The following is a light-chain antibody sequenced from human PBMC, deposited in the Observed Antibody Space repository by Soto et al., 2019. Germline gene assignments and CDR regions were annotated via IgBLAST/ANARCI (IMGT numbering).Light chain of an antibody. CDR3: QQYGSSSWT. J-gene: IGKJ1*01. V-gene: IGKV3-20*01. Sequence: EIVLTQSPGTLSLSPGERATLSCRASQSVSSSYLAWYQQKPGQAPRLLIYGASSRATGIPDRFSGSGSGTDFTLTISRLEREEFAVYYCQQYGSSSWTFGQGTKVEIK. CDR2: GAS. CDR1: QSVSSSY.